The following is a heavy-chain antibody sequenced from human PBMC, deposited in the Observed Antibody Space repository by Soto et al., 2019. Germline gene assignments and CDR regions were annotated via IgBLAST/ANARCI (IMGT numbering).Heavy chain of an antibody. V-gene: IGHV3-53*01. Sequence: GGSLRLSCAASGFTVSSNYMSWVRQAPGKGLEWVSVIYSGGSTYYADSVKGRFTISRDNSKNTLYLQMNSLRAEDTAVYYCARSSFVAFSSSWYVRFVYYGMDVWGQGTTVSVSS. J-gene: IGHJ6*02. CDR1: GFTVSSNY. CDR2: IYSGGST. CDR3: ARSSFVAFSSSWYVRFVYYGMDV. D-gene: IGHD6-13*01.